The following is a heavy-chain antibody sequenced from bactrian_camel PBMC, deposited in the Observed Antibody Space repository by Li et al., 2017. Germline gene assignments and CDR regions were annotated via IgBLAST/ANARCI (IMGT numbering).Heavy chain of an antibody. CDR2: INYRGSTT. CDR3: AVDWRGYYHIPY. J-gene: IGHJ4*01. D-gene: IGHD1*01. Sequence: VQLVESGGGLVQPGGSLRLSCAASGVTFSNSDMSWVLQAPGKGLERVSGINYRGSTTYYADSVKGRVTISRDNAKNTLYLQMNSLKSEDTAVYYCAVDWRGYYHIPYWGLGTQVTVS. CDR1: GVTFSNSD. V-gene: IGHV3S40*01.